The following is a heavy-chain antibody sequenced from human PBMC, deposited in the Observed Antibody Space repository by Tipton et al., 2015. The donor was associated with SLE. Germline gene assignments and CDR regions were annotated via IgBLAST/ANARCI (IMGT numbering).Heavy chain of an antibody. CDR2: ISGSGGST. CDR3: AKNGGGYSYGYF. Sequence: GSLRLSCAASGFTFSSYAMSWVRQAPGKGLEWVSAISGSGGSTYYADSVKGRFTISSDNSKNTLYLQMNSLRAEDTAVYYCAKNGGGYSYGYFWGQGTLVTVSS. V-gene: IGHV3-23*01. D-gene: IGHD5-18*01. J-gene: IGHJ4*02. CDR1: GFTFSSYA.